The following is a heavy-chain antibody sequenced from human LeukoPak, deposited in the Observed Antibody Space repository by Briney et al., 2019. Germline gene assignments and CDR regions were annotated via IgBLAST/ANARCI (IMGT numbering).Heavy chain of an antibody. CDR2: IYYSGST. CDR1: GGSISSYY. J-gene: IGHJ6*03. D-gene: IGHD2-15*01. Sequence: SETLSLTCTVSGGSISSYYWSWIRQPPGKGLEWIGYIYYSGSTNYNHSLTSRITISVDTSKNQFSLKLSSVTAADTAVYYCARGYCSGGSCYDYYYYYYMDVWGKGTTVTVSS. V-gene: IGHV4-59*01. CDR3: ARGYCSGGSCYDYYYYYYMDV.